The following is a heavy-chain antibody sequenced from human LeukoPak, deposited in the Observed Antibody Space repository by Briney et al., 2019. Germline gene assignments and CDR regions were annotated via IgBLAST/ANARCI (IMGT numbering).Heavy chain of an antibody. CDR2: IYYSGST. CDR3: ARDLGGYNLLFDY. Sequence: SETLSLTCIVSGGSISSYYWSWIRQPPGKGLEWIGYIYYSGSTKYNPSLKSRVTISVDTSKNQFSLKLNSVTAADTAVYYCARDLGGYNLLFDYWGQGTLVTVSS. D-gene: IGHD5-24*01. V-gene: IGHV4-59*01. CDR1: GGSISSYY. J-gene: IGHJ4*02.